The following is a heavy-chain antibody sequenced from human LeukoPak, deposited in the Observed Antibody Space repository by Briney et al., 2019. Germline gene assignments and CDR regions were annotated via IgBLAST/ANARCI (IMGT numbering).Heavy chain of an antibody. D-gene: IGHD4/OR15-4a*01. V-gene: IGHV3-73*01. CDR3: ARRAGAYSHPYDY. CDR1: GFTFSGSA. Sequence: GGSLKLSCAASGFTFSGSAVHWVRQASGIGLEWVGRITTRPNNYATAYAASLKGRFTISRDNSKNTLYLQMNSLRAEDTAVYYCARRAGAYSHPYDYWGQGTLVTVSS. CDR2: ITTRPNNYAT. J-gene: IGHJ4*02.